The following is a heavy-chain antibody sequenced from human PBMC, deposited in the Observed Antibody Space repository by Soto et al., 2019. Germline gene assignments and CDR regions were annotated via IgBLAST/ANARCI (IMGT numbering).Heavy chain of an antibody. CDR2: VFFNGIT. CDR3: VRQVGDSYFDQ. Sequence: QLHLQESGPGLVKTSETLSLTCTVSGGSMRSTNYYWGWIRQPPWKGLEWIGNVFFNGITFYKPSLESRVSISVDTSKSPFSLRLNSVTAADTAVYYCVRQVGDSYFDQWGQGTLVTVSS. J-gene: IGHJ4*02. V-gene: IGHV4-39*01. D-gene: IGHD4-17*01. CDR1: GGSMRSTNYY.